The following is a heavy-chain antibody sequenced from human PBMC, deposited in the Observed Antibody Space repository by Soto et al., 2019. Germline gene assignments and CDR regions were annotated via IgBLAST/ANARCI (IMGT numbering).Heavy chain of an antibody. CDR2: MNSDGSST. Sequence: PGGSLRLSCAASGFTFSSYWMHWVRQVPGKGLVWVSRMNSDGSSTSYADSVKGRFTISRDNGKNTVYLQMNSLRAEDTAVYYCARSYDILTGYAPYYFDYWGQGTLVTVSS. V-gene: IGHV3-74*01. CDR1: GFTFSSYW. CDR3: ARSYDILTGYAPYYFDY. J-gene: IGHJ4*02. D-gene: IGHD3-9*01.